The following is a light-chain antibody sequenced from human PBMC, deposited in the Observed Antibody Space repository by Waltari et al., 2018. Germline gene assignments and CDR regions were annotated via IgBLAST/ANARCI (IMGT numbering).Light chain of an antibody. CDR3: MQALQTPPT. CDR2: LGS. CDR1: QSLLHTNGYNY. Sequence: DIVMTQSPLSLPVTPGEPASISCRSSQSLLHTNGYNYLDWYLQKPGQSPQLLIYLGSNRASGVTDRFSGSGSGTDFTLKISRVEADDVGIYYCMQALQTPPTFGQGTRLETK. V-gene: IGKV2-28*01. J-gene: IGKJ5*01.